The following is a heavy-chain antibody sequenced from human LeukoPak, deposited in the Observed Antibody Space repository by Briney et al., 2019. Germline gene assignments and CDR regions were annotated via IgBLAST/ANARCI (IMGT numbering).Heavy chain of an antibody. J-gene: IGHJ4*02. CDR3: SNGIYSPSY. CDR2: INQDESQQ. V-gene: IGHV3-7*01. CDR1: GFTFTLYW. D-gene: IGHD6-13*01. Sequence: GGSLRLSCTTAGFTFTLYWMAWIRQSPGKGLEWVTNINQDESQQYYLESVEGRFTVSRDNARNSVYLHMNNLRVEDTAVYYCSNGIYSPSYWGRGTLVTVSS.